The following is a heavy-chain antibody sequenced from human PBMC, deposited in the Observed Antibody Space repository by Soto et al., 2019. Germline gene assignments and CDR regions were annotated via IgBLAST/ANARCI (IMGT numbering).Heavy chain of an antibody. CDR1: GFSLSTSGMC. V-gene: IGHV2-70*11. CDR2: IDWDDDK. CDR3: ARSTYYYDSSGYGFYYFDY. Sequence: SGPTLVNPPQPLTLTCTFSGFSLSTSGMCVSWIRQPPGKALEWLARIDWDDDKYYSTSLKTRLTISKDTSKNQVVLTMTNMDPVDTATYYCARSTYYYDSSGYGFYYFDYWGQGTLVTVSS. D-gene: IGHD3-22*01. J-gene: IGHJ4*02.